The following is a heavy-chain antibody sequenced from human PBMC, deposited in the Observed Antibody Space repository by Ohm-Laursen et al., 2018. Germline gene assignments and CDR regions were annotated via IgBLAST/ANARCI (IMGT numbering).Heavy chain of an antibody. J-gene: IGHJ6*02. D-gene: IGHD4-17*01. CDR1: GFTVSSNY. Sequence: GSLRLSCAASGFTVSSNYMSWVRQAPGKGLEWVSVIYSGGSTYYADSVKGRFTISRDNSKNTLYLQMNSLRAEDTAVYYCASRDDYGDYYYYGMDVWGQGTTVTVSS. CDR3: ASRDDYGDYYYYGMDV. V-gene: IGHV3-53*01. CDR2: IYSGGST.